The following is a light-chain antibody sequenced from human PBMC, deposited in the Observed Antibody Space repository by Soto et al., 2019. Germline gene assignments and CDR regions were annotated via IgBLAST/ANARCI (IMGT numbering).Light chain of an antibody. Sequence: DIQMTQSPSSLSASVGDRVTITCRASQGVSAYLLWYQQRQGTAPKLLIYAASNLLSAVPSRGSGSGSGTNITRTISSLQPEDFATDDWQQSYKTPHTFGQGTKLETK. V-gene: IGKV1-39*01. J-gene: IGKJ2*01. CDR3: QQSYKTPHT. CDR1: QGVSAY. CDR2: AAS.